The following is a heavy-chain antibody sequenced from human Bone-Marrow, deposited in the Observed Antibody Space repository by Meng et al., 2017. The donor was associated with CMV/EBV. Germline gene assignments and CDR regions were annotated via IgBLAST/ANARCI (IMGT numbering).Heavy chain of an antibody. J-gene: IGHJ4*02. CDR1: GGSFSGYY. CDR3: ARVLGRSSGWYWSGPYYFDY. V-gene: IGHV4-34*01. CDR2: INHSGST. D-gene: IGHD6-19*01. Sequence: SETLSLTCAVYGGSFSGYYWSWIRQPPGKGLEWIGEINHSGSTNYNPSLKSRVTISVDTSKNQFSLKLSSVTAADTAVYYCARVLGRSSGWYWSGPYYFDYWGQGTLVTVSS.